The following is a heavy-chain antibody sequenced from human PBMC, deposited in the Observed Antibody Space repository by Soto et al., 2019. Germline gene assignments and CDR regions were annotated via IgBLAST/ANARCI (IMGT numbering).Heavy chain of an antibody. CDR1: GFTFGPFW. CDR2: ISSSSYI. Sequence: PGGSLRLSCAASGFTFGPFWMHWVRQAPGKGLEWVSSISSSSYIYYADSVKGRFTISRGNAKNSLYLQMNSLRAEDTAVYYCARSDYGGRDYWGQGTLVTVSS. V-gene: IGHV3-21*01. J-gene: IGHJ4*02. D-gene: IGHD4-17*01. CDR3: ARSDYGGRDY.